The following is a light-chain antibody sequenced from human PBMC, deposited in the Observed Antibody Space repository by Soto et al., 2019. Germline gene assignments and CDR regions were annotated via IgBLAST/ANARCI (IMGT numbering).Light chain of an antibody. CDR1: QSVSSY. CDR2: DAS. V-gene: IGKV3-11*01. CDR3: QQRSNWPLP. J-gene: IGKJ4*01. Sequence: EIVLTQSPATLSLSPGERATLSCRASQSVSSYLAWYQQKPGQAPRLLMSDASNRATGIPARFSGSGSGTDFTLTISSLEPADFAVYYCQQRSNWPLPFGGGTKVVIK.